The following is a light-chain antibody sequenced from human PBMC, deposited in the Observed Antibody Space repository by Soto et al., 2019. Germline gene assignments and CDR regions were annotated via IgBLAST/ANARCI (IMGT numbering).Light chain of an antibody. Sequence: EIVMTQSPATLSVSPGERATLSCRASQSVSSNLAWYQQKPGQAPRLLIYGASTGATGFPARFSGSGSGTEFTLTISSLQSEDFAVYYCQQYNNWTITFGQGTRLEIK. V-gene: IGKV3-15*01. CDR3: QQYNNWTIT. CDR1: QSVSSN. CDR2: GAS. J-gene: IGKJ5*01.